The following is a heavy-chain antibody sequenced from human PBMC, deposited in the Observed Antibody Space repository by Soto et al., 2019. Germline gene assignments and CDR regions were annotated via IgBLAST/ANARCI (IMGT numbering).Heavy chain of an antibody. D-gene: IGHD6-6*01. CDR2: IIPIFGTA. V-gene: IGHV1-69*06. J-gene: IGHJ3*02. Sequence: SVKVSCKASGGTFSSYAISWVRQAPGQGFEWMGGIIPIFGTANYAQKFQGRVTITADKSTSTAYMELSSLRSEDTAVYYCARVMSIKNAFDIWGQGTMVTVSS. CDR3: ARVMSIKNAFDI. CDR1: GGTFSSYA.